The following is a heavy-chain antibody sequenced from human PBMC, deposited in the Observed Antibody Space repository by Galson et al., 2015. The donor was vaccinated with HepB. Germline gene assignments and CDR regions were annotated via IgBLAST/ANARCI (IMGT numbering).Heavy chain of an antibody. J-gene: IGHJ4*02. D-gene: IGHD1-26*01. V-gene: IGHV4-59*01. CDR3: ARVFRGPSRVGGLVGPTPYYFDY. CDR1: GGSISTYY. CDR2: IYYSGST. Sequence: ETLSLTCTVSGGSISTYYWSWIRQPPGKGLEWIGYIYYSGSTNYNPSLKSRVTISVDTSKSQFSLKLSSVTAADTAVYYCARVFRGPSRVGGLVGPTPYYFDYWGQGILVTVSS.